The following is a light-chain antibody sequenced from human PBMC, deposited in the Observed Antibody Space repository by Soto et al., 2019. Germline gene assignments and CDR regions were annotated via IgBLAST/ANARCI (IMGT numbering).Light chain of an antibody. CDR1: QSVSSN. J-gene: IGKJ1*01. CDR2: GAS. V-gene: IGKV3-15*01. CDR3: QQYNNWRGT. Sequence: IVMTQSPATLSVCPGERATLSCRASQSVSSNLAWYQQKPGQAPRLLIYGASTRATGIPARFSGSGSGTEFTLTISSLQSEDFAVYYCQQYNNWRGTFGQGTKVDIK.